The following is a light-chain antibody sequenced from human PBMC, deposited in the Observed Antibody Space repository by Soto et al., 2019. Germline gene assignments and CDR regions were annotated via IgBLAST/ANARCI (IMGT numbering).Light chain of an antibody. J-gene: IGKJ2*01. CDR2: AES. Sequence: EIVMTQSPATLSVSPGERATLSCRASQSVTSNLAWYQQKPGQAPRLLIYAESTRATGIPARFSGSGSGTELTLTISSLQSEDFAVYYCQQYNNWPPYTFGQGTKLEIK. CDR1: QSVTSN. CDR3: QQYNNWPPYT. V-gene: IGKV3-15*01.